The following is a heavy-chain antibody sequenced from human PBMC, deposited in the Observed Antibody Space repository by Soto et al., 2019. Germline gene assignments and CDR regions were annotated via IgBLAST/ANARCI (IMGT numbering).Heavy chain of an antibody. J-gene: IGHJ1*01. CDR3: ATRSSPYAEYFQH. D-gene: IGHD1-26*01. CDR2: IYYSGGT. Sequence: QVQLQESGPGLVKPSQTLSLTCTVSGGSISSGGSYWTWIRQPPGKGLEWVGYIYYSGGTYYNPPLKSRLTISVDQSTNQFSLLLSSLTAADTAVYYCATRSSPYAEYFQHWGQGTLVTVSS. V-gene: IGHV4-31*03. CDR1: GGSISSGGSY.